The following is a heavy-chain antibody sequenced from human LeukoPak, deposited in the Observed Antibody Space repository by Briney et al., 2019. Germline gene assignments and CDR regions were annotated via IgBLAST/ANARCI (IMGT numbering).Heavy chain of an antibody. CDR1: GFTFSSYW. CDR3: ARWGGYNYEAGYYFDY. Sequence: GGSLRLSCAASGFTFSSYWMTRVRQAPRKGLEWVANIKRDGSEKFYVDSVKGRFTISRDNAKNSLYLQMNSLRAEDTALYFCARWGGYNYEAGYYFDYWGQGTLVTVSS. CDR2: IKRDGSEK. J-gene: IGHJ4*02. V-gene: IGHV3-7*04. D-gene: IGHD5-24*01.